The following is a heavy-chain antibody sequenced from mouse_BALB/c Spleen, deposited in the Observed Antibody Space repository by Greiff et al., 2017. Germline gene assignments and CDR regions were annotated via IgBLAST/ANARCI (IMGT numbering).Heavy chain of an antibody. Sequence: QVQLKQSGAELVKPGASVKMSCKAFGYTFTTYPIEWMKQNHGKSLEWIGNFHPYNDDTKYNEKFKGKAKLTVEKSSSTVYLELSRLTSDDSAVYYCARGYGNYGAWCAYWGQGTLVTVSA. V-gene: IGHV1-47*01. J-gene: IGHJ3*01. CDR1: GYTFTTYP. CDR3: ARGYGNYGAWCAY. D-gene: IGHD2-10*02. CDR2: FHPYNDDT.